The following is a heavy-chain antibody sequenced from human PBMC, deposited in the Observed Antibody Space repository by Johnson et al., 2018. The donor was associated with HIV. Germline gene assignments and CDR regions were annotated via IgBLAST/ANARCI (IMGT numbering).Heavy chain of an antibody. Sequence: VQLVESGGGVVQPGGSLRLSCAASGLTVSNNYMSWVRQAPGRGLEWVSVIYSGGTTYYADSVKGRFIISRENSKNTLSLQMNSLRAEDTAVYYGAKDRGSGWYWVGFDIWGQGTMVNVSS. CDR1: GLTVSNNY. D-gene: IGHD6-19*01. CDR3: AKDRGSGWYWVGFDI. J-gene: IGHJ3*02. V-gene: IGHV3-66*02. CDR2: IYSGGTT.